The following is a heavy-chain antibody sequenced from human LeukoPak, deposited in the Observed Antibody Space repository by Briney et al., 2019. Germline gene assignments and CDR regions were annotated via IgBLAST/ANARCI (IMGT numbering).Heavy chain of an antibody. J-gene: IGHJ4*02. CDR1: GFSFSSYW. Sequence: PGGSLRLSCAASGFSFSSYWMTWVRQAPGKGLEWVASIKLGEYERSYVVSVKGRFTISRDNAKSSLYLEMNSLGAEDTAMYFCARVQYTALVYSPHFDNWGQGILVTVS. D-gene: IGHD5-18*01. CDR3: ARVQYTALVYSPHFDN. CDR2: IKLGEYER. V-gene: IGHV3-7*01.